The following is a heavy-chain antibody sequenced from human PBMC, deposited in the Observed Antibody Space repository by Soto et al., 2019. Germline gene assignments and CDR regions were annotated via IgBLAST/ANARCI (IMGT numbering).Heavy chain of an antibody. V-gene: IGHV1-69*13. CDR2: IIPIFGTA. J-gene: IGHJ5*02. CDR3: AGGPYYYDSSGPSDLYNWFDP. CDR1: GGTFSSYA. Sequence: SVKVSCKASGGTFSSYAISWVRQAPGQGLEWMGGIIPIFGTANYAQKFQGRVTITADESTSTAYMELSSLRSEDTAVYYCAGGPYYYDSSGPSDLYNWFDPWGQGTLVTVSS. D-gene: IGHD3-22*01.